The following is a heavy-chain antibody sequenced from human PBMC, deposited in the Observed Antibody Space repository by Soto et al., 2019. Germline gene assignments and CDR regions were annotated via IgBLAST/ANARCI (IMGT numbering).Heavy chain of an antibody. CDR1: GGSFSGHY. D-gene: IGHD6-13*01. Sequence: QVQLQQWGAGLLKPSETLSLTCAVSGGSFSGHYWSWIRQPPGKGLEWIGELNHSGSTNYNPSLKSRVTISVDTSKNQFSLKLSSVTAADTAGYFCARVGALGSSSCFDYWGQGTLVTVSS. CDR3: ARVGALGSSSCFDY. V-gene: IGHV4-34*01. CDR2: LNHSGST. J-gene: IGHJ4*02.